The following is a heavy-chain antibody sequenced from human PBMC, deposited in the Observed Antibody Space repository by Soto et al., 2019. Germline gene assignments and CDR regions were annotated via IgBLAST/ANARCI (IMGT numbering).Heavy chain of an antibody. CDR2: IYYSGST. Sequence: QPPEKGLEWIGYIYYSGSTYSNPSLKSRVTISVDASMNQFSLNLNSVTAADTAFFFQAEDGIRGVRSVSAFLLNRSSDL. J-gene: IGHJ2*01. CDR3: AEDGIRGVRSVSAFLLNRSSDL. V-gene: IGHV4-30-4*01. D-gene: IGHD2-2*02.